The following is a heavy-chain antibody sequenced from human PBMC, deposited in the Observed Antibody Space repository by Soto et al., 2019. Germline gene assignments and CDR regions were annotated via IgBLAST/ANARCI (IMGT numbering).Heavy chain of an antibody. CDR2: INAGNGNT. Sequence: ASVKVSCKASGYTLTSYAMHWVRQAPGQRLEWMGWINAGNGNTKYSQKFQGRVTITRDTSASTAYMELSSLGSEDTAVYYCARVIDNWNTGAFDIWGQGTMVTVSS. J-gene: IGHJ3*02. CDR1: GYTLTSYA. V-gene: IGHV1-3*01. CDR3: ARVIDNWNTGAFDI. D-gene: IGHD1-20*01.